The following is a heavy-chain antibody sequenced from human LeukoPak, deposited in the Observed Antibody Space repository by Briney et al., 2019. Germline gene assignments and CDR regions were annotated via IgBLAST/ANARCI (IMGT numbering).Heavy chain of an antibody. V-gene: IGHV4-4*07. CDR1: GGSISPYY. Sequence: SETLSLTCTVSGGSISPYYWSWIRQPAGKGLEWIGRIYTSGSTNYNPSLKSRVTISVDTSKNQFSLKLSSVTAADTAVYYCARFSSGKYCGGDCNDYWGQGTLVTVSS. CDR3: ARFSSGKYCGGDCNDY. CDR2: IYTSGST. D-gene: IGHD2-21*02. J-gene: IGHJ4*02.